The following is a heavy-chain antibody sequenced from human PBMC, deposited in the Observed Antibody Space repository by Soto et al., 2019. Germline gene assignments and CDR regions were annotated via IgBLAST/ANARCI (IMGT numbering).Heavy chain of an antibody. J-gene: IGHJ4*02. CDR3: ARDPAS. CDR2: IYYRGTT. CDR1: GGSMSFYY. V-gene: IGHV4-59*12. Sequence: PSETLSLTCNVSGGSMSFYYWSWIRQPPGKGLEWVGYIYYRGTTNYNPSLRSRVTTSVDTSNNQFSLKLTSVTAADTVVYYCARDPASWGQGTLVTVSS.